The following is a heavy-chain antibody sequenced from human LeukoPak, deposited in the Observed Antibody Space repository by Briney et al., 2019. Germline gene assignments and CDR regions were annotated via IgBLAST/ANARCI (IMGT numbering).Heavy chain of an antibody. CDR1: GGSISSSY. J-gene: IGHJ2*01. CDR3: ARDYGDIPPDWYYDL. V-gene: IGHV4-59*01. CDR2: IYYTGST. Sequence: PSETLSLTCTVSGGSISSSYWCWIRQPPGKGLEWIGYIYYTGSTTYNPSLKSRVTISVDTSKNQFSLKLRSVTAADTAVYYCARDYGDIPPDWYYDLWGRGTLVTVSS. D-gene: IGHD4-17*01.